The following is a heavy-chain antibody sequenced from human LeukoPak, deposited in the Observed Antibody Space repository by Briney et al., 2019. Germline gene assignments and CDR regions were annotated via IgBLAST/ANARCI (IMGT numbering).Heavy chain of an antibody. J-gene: IGHJ4*02. CDR3: ARLHRGIRELY. CDR1: GFTFSSYG. D-gene: IGHD3-10*01. Sequence: PGRSLRLSCAASGFTFSSYGMHWVRQAPGKGLEWVAVIWYDGSNKYYADSVKGRFTISRDNAKNSLYLQMNSLRAEDTAVYYCARLHRGIRELYWGPGTLVTVSS. V-gene: IGHV3-33*03. CDR2: IWYDGSNK.